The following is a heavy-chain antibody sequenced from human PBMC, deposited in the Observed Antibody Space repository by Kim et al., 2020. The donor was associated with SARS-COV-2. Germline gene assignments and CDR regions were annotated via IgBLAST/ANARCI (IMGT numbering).Heavy chain of an antibody. Sequence: GGSLRLSCAASGFTFSSYGMHWVRQAPGKGLEWVAVISYDGSNKYYADSVKGRFTISRDNSKNTLYLQMNSLRAEDTAVYYCARGGYSTDYWGQGTLVTV. V-gene: IGHV3-33*05. CDR3: ARGGYSTDY. CDR2: ISYDGSNK. CDR1: GFTFSSYG. D-gene: IGHD6-13*01. J-gene: IGHJ4*02.